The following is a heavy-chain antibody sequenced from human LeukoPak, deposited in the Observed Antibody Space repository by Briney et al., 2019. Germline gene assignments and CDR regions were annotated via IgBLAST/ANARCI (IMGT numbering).Heavy chain of an antibody. CDR3: APIFGDYSDFDS. CDR1: GGSSGSYY. V-gene: IGHV4-34*01. Sequence: AETLSLTCAVYGGSSGSYYWSWIRQPPGKGLEWIGEINHGGNTNYNPFLKSRVSISLDTSKNQFSLRLSSVTAADTALYYCAPIFGDYSDFDSWGQGTLVTVSS. J-gene: IGHJ4*01. CDR2: INHGGNT. D-gene: IGHD4-17*01.